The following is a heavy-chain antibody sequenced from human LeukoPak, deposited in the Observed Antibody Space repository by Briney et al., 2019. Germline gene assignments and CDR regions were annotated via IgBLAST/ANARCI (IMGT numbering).Heavy chain of an antibody. V-gene: IGHV1-2*02. Sequence: ASVKVSCKASGYTFTNYYMNWVRQAPGQGLEWMGWINTNSGGTNYAQKFQGRVTMTRDTSISTAYMELTSLTSDDTAVYYCARDNSVGETAWWFDPWGQGTLVTVSS. CDR1: GYTFTNYY. J-gene: IGHJ5*02. CDR3: ARDNSVGETAWWFDP. D-gene: IGHD1-26*01. CDR2: INTNSGGT.